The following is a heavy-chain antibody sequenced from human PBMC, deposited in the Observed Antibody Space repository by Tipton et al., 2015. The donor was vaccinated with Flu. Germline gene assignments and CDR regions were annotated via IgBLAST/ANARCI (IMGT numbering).Heavy chain of an antibody. CDR3: ASKVANWGVWEPLDY. Sequence: LRLSCAVYGGSFSDYYWSWIRQSPGKGLEWIGEINYSGNTNYNPSLESRVTISVDTSKNQFSLKLTSVTAADTAVYYCASKVANWGVWEPLDYWGHGTLVTVSS. CDR2: INYSGNT. D-gene: IGHD7-27*01. CDR1: GGSFSDYY. J-gene: IGHJ4*01. V-gene: IGHV4-34*01.